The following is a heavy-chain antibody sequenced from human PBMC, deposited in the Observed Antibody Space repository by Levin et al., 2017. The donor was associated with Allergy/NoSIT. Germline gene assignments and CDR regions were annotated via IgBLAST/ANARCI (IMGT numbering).Heavy chain of an antibody. V-gene: IGHV3-30*03. CDR3: ARDHRMYGGNSVIWSFDL. CDR1: GFTFSSYS. Sequence: SCAASGFTFSSYSLHWVRHAPGKGLEWVAAISYDGSNKYYAHSVKARFTISRDTSKNMMYLQMNSLTPEDTAMYYCARDHRMYGGNSVIWSFDLWGRGSLVTVSS. J-gene: IGHJ2*01. CDR2: ISYDGSNK. D-gene: IGHD4-23*01.